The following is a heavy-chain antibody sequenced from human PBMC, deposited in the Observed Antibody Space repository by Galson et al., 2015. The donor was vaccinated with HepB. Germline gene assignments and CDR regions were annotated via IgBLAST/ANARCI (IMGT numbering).Heavy chain of an antibody. V-gene: IGHV3-30-3*01. Sequence: SLRLSCAASGFTFSSYAMHWVRQAPGKGLEWVAVISYDGSNKYYADSVKGRFTISRDNSKNTLYLQMNSLRAEDTAVYYCARSARSSGWPAPCGYWGQGTLVTVSS. CDR2: ISYDGSNK. D-gene: IGHD6-19*01. CDR1: GFTFSSYA. CDR3: ARSARSSGWPAPCGY. J-gene: IGHJ4*02.